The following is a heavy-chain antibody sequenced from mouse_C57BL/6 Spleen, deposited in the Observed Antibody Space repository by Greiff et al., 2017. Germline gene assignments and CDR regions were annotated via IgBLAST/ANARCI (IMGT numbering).Heavy chain of an antibody. J-gene: IGHJ2*01. Sequence: VQLQQSGPELVKPGASVKISCKASGYSFTGYYMNWVKQSPEKSLEWIGEINPSTGGTTYNQKFKAKATLTVDKSSSTAYMQLNSLTSEDSAVYCAARAPWLYYFAYWGQGTTLTVSS. CDR2: INPSTGGT. CDR3: ARAPWLYYFAY. D-gene: IGHD3-3*01. CDR1: GYSFTGYY. V-gene: IGHV1-42*01.